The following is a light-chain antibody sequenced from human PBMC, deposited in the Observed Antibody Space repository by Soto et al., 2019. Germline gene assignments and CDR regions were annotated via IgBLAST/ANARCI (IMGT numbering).Light chain of an antibody. CDR2: LGS. CDR1: QSVLYSANNENY. V-gene: IGKV2-28*01. J-gene: IGKJ5*01. Sequence: DIVMTQSPASLAVSLGERATINCKSRQSVLYSANNENYLAWYLQKPGQSPQVLIYLGSNRAAGVPDRFSGSGSGTDFTLEISRVAADDVGVYYCMQALQTPLTFGQVTRLEI. CDR3: MQALQTPLT.